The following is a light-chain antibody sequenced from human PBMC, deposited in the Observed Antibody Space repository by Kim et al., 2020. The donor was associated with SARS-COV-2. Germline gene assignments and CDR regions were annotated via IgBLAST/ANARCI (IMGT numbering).Light chain of an antibody. CDR1: SGRVGGNY. CDR2: EDN. CDR3: QSYDNNNPFI. V-gene: IGLV6-57*03. Sequence: KTVTSSGARGSGRVGGNYVQWYKQRPGSAPTTVIYEDNQRPSGVPDRFSGSIDTSSNSASLTISGLTTEDEADYYSQSYDNNNPFIFGAGTKVTVL. J-gene: IGLJ1*01.